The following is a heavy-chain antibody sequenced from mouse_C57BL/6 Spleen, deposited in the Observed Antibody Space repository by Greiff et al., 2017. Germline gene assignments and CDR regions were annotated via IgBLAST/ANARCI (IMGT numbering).Heavy chain of an antibody. CDR1: GYTFTDYE. CDR3: TKGLGRRRVDY. J-gene: IGHJ2*01. Sequence: VHLVESGAELVRPGASVTLSCKASGYTFTDYEMHWVKQTPVHGLEWIGAIDPETGGTAYNQKFKGKAILTADKSSSTAYMELRSLTSEDSAVYYCTKGLGRRRVDYWGQGTTLTVSS. CDR2: IDPETGGT. V-gene: IGHV1-15*01. D-gene: IGHD4-1*01.